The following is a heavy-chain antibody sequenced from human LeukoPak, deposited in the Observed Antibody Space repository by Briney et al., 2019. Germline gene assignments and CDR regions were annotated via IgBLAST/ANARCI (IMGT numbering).Heavy chain of an antibody. CDR3: ARDPATIFGVVTPSGWFDA. CDR2: ISSSSTYI. CDR1: GFTFSSYS. Sequence: GGSLRLSCAASGFTFSSYSMNWVRQAPGKGLEWVSSISSSSTYIYYADSVKGRFTISRDNAKNSLYLQMNSLRAEDTAVYYCARDPATIFGVVTPSGWFDAWGQGTLVTVSS. V-gene: IGHV3-21*01. D-gene: IGHD3-3*01. J-gene: IGHJ5*02.